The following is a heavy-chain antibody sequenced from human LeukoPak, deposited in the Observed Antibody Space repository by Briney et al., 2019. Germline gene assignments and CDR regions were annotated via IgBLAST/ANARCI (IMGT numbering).Heavy chain of an antibody. CDR1: RYGFTSYW. V-gene: IGHV5-51*01. D-gene: IGHD3-22*01. J-gene: IGHJ4*02. Sequence: GESLQISSKGSRYGFTSYWIGWGRPLPGKGREWLGSIYSGDADTRYSPSFHGQVTISADKSISTAYLQWSSQKATDNAMYFYARVNGYYYDSSCYSDYWGQGTVVTVSS. CDR2: IYSGDADT. CDR3: ARVNGYYYDSSCYSDY.